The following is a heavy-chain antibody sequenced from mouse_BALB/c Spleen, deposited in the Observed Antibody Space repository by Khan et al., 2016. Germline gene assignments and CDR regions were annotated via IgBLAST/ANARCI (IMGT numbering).Heavy chain of an antibody. D-gene: IGHD2-4*01. CDR1: GYTFTEYI. CDR3: ARHEGRTMITTVYFDY. CDR2: FYPGSGSI. V-gene: IGHV1-62-2*01. Sequence: VQLQESGAELVKPGASVKMSCKASGYTFTEYIIHWVKQRSGQGLEWIGWFYPGSGSIKYHEKFKDKATLNADKYSSTVYMELSRSTSEDAAVEFCARHEGRTMITTVYFDYWGQDTTLTVSS. J-gene: IGHJ2*01.